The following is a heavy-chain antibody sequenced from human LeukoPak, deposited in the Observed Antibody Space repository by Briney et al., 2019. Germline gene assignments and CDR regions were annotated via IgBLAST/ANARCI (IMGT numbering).Heavy chain of an antibody. CDR1: GFTFSDYY. D-gene: IGHD3-22*01. J-gene: IGHJ4*02. V-gene: IGHV3-11*01. CDR3: ARESLNYYDTSGYVDY. Sequence: GGSLRLSCAASGFTFSDYYMIWIRQAPGKGLEWVSYISSSGSTVYYADSVKGRFTISRDNAKNSLCLQMNSLRAEDTAVYYCARESLNYYDTSGYVDYWGQGTRVTVSS. CDR2: ISSSGSTV.